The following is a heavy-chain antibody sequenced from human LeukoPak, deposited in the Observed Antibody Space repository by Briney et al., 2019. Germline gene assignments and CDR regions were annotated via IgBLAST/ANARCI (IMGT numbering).Heavy chain of an antibody. CDR3: ARGPKVALYFDY. Sequence: SETLSLTCTVSGGSISSGDYYWSWICQPPGKGLEWIGYIYYSGSTYYNPSLKSRVTISVDTSKNQFSLKLSSVTAADTAVYYCARGPKVALYFDYWGQGTLVTVSS. D-gene: IGHD2-15*01. J-gene: IGHJ4*02. CDR1: GGSISSGDYY. V-gene: IGHV4-30-4*08. CDR2: IYYSGST.